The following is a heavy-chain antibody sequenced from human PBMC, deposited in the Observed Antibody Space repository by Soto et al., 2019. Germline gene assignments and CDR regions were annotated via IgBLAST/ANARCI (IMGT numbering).Heavy chain of an antibody. V-gene: IGHV3-49*03. CDR1: GFTFGDYA. CDR3: TRDVAYGDYVYYYYGMAV. Sequence: PGGSLRLSCTASGFTFGDYAMSWFRQAPGKGLEWVGFIRSKAYGGTTEYAASVKGRFTISRDDSKSIAYLQMNSLKTEDTAVYYCTRDVAYGDYVYYYYGMAVWGQGTTVTVSS. CDR2: IRSKAYGGTT. D-gene: IGHD4-17*01. J-gene: IGHJ6*02.